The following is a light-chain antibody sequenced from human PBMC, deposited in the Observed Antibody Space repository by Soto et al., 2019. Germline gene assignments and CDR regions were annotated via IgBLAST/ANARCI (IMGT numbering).Light chain of an antibody. CDR1: QSVSSSY. CDR3: QQYGSSPRT. Sequence: EIVLTQSPGTLSLSPGERATLSCRASQSVSSSYLAWYQQKPGQAPRLLIYGASSRATGIPDRFSGSGSGTDFTLTISRLGPEDFAVYYCQQYGSSPRTFGQGTTLEIK. V-gene: IGKV3-20*01. J-gene: IGKJ2*01. CDR2: GAS.